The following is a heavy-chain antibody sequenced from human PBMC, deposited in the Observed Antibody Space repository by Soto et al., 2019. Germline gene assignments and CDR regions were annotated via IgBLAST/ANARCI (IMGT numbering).Heavy chain of an antibody. CDR1: GYDFTNFA. CDR3: AAVPVLRFLKWLPAYFDY. CDR2: ISAHNGVT. J-gene: IGHJ4*02. D-gene: IGHD3-3*01. V-gene: IGHV1-18*01. Sequence: QVQLVQSGTEVRKPGASVRVSCEASGYDFTNFAITWVRRAPGEGLEWLGWISAHNGVTNYAQKVRDRVTLTTDTPTTTAYMELKSLISDDTAVYYCAAVPVLRFLKWLPAYFDYWGQGTLVTVSS.